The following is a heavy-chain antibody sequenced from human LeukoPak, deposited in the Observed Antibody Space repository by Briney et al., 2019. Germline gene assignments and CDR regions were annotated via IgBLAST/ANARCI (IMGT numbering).Heavy chain of an antibody. D-gene: IGHD3-10*01. CDR2: IYYSGST. J-gene: IGHJ5*02. CDR1: GGSISSYY. CDR3: ARGFGAGNYYYGWFDP. V-gene: IGHV4-59*08. Sequence: SETLSLTCTVSGGSISSYYWSWIRQPPGKGLEWIGYIYYSGSTNYNPSLKSRVTISVDTSKNQFSLKLSSVTAADTAVYYCARGFGAGNYYYGWFDPWGQGTLVSVSS.